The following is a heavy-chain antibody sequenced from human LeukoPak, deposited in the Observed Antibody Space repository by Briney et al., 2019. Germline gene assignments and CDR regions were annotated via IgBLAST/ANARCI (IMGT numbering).Heavy chain of an antibody. CDR1: GGSISSGGYS. V-gene: IGHV4-30-2*01. CDR2: IYHSGST. Sequence: SETLSLTCAVSGGSISSGGYSWSWTRQPPGKGLEWIGYIYHSGSTYYNPSLKSRVTISVDRSKNQFSLKLSSVTAADTAVYYCARGPPAAGFDYWGQGTLVTVSS. J-gene: IGHJ4*02. CDR3: ARGPPAAGFDY. D-gene: IGHD6-13*01.